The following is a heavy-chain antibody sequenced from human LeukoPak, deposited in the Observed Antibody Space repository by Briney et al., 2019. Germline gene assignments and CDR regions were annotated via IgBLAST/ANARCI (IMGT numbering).Heavy chain of an antibody. CDR2: ISYDGSNK. Sequence: GRSLRLSCAASGFTFSSYAMHWVRQAPGKGLEWLAVISYDGSNKYYADSVKGRFTTSRDNSKNTLYLQMNSLRAEDTAVYYCADLVDYWGQGTLVTVSS. CDR1: GFTFSSYA. D-gene: IGHD6-6*01. J-gene: IGHJ4*02. CDR3: ADLVDY. V-gene: IGHV3-30*01.